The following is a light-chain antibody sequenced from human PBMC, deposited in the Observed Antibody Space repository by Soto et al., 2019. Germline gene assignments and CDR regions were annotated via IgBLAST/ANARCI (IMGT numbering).Light chain of an antibody. V-gene: IGKV3-20*01. CDR2: GAS. J-gene: IGKJ3*01. Sequence: EIVLTQSPGTLSLSPGERATLSCRASQSVSASYLAWYQHKPGQAPRLLMYGASRRATGIPDRFSGSGSGTDFTLTISRLEPEDFAVYYCQQYNKWPLTFGPGTKVDIK. CDR1: QSVSASY. CDR3: QQYNKWPLT.